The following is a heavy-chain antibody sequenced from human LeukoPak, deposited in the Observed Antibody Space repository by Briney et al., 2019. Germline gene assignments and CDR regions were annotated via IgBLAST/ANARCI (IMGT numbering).Heavy chain of an antibody. Sequence: SETLSLTCAVYGGSFSGYDWSWIRQPPGKGLEWIGEINHSGSTNYNPSLKSRVTISVDTSKNQFSLKLSSVTAADTAVYYCARLPYYYDSSGYYYFSFDYWGQGTLVTVSS. V-gene: IGHV4-34*01. J-gene: IGHJ4*02. D-gene: IGHD3-22*01. CDR3: ARLPYYYDSSGYYYFSFDY. CDR2: INHSGST. CDR1: GGSFSGYD.